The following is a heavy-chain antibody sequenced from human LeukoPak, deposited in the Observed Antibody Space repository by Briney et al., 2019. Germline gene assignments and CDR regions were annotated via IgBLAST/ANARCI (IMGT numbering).Heavy chain of an antibody. Sequence: GGSLRLSCAASGFTFSSYGMHWVRQAPGKGLEWVSSISSSSSYVYYADSVKGRFTISRDNAKNSLYLQMNSLRAEDTAVYYCAELGITMIGGVWGKGTTVTISS. J-gene: IGHJ6*04. CDR2: ISSSSSYV. V-gene: IGHV3-21*01. CDR3: AELGITMIGGV. CDR1: GFTFSSYG. D-gene: IGHD3-10*02.